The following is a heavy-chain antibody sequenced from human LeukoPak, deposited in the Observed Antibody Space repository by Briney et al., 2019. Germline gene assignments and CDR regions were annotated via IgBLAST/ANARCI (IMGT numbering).Heavy chain of an antibody. V-gene: IGHV3-23*01. CDR2: ISGSGGST. J-gene: IGHJ4*02. CDR3: AKDSKITMIVVVIQPLDY. D-gene: IGHD3-22*01. Sequence: GRSLRLSCAASGFTFSSYAMSWVRQAPGNGLEWVSAISGSGGSTYYADSVKGRFTISRDNSKNTLYLQMNSLRAEDTAVYYCAKDSKITMIVVVIQPLDYWGQGTLVTVSS. CDR1: GFTFSSYA.